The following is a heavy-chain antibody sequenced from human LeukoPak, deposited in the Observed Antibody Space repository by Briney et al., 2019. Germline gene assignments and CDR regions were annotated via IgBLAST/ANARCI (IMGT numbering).Heavy chain of an antibody. J-gene: IGHJ4*02. D-gene: IGHD2-21*02. CDR2: INHSGYT. CDR3: TRMTAGHDY. CDR1: GVSFDDYY. V-gene: IGHV4-34*01. Sequence: SETLSLTGAVFGVSFDDYYWSWVRRTPGKGLEWIGEINHSGYTNDSPSLKSRVTLSIGTSRKQFSLNLRSVTVADTGIYYCTRMTAGHDYWGQGTLVTVSS.